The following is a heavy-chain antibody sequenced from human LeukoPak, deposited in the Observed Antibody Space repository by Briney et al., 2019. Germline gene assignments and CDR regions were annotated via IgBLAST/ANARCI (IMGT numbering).Heavy chain of an antibody. D-gene: IGHD2-15*01. CDR3: TRDAEGYCSGGSCNTHPLDFDY. CDR1: GFTFSSYA. V-gene: IGHV3-49*04. CDR2: IRSKAYGGTT. Sequence: GGSLRLSCAASGFTFSSYAMSWVRQAPGKGLEWVGFIRSKAYGGTTEYAASVKGRFTISRDDSKSIAYLQMNSLKTEDTAVYYCTRDAEGYCSGGSCNTHPLDFDYWGQGTLVTVSS. J-gene: IGHJ4*02.